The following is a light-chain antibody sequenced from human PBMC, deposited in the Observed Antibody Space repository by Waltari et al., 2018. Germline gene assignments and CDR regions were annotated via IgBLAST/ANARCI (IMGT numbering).Light chain of an antibody. CDR2: WAS. CDR3: QQYYSTPLT. V-gene: IGKV4-1*01. J-gene: IGKJ4*01. CDR1: QSVLYSSNNKNY. Sequence: DIVMTQSPDSLAVSLGERATINCKSSQSVLYSSNNKNYLAWYQQKPGQPTKLLIYWASTRESGVPDRFSGSGSGTDSTLTISSLQAEDVAVYYCQQYYSTPLTFGGGTKVEIK.